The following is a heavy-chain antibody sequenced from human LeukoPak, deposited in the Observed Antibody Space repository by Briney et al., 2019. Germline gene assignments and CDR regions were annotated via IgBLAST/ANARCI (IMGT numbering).Heavy chain of an antibody. Sequence: GGSLRLSCAASGFTFSSYEMNWVRQTPGKGLEWVSGASSRGGRTDYADSVRGRFTISRDSSNNALYLQMNSLRAEDTAVYYCAKDAPPQDAVRAPYYFDCWGQGTLVTVSS. CDR1: GFTFSSYE. CDR3: AKDAPPQDAVRAPYYFDC. V-gene: IGHV3-23*01. J-gene: IGHJ4*02. CDR2: ASSRGGRT.